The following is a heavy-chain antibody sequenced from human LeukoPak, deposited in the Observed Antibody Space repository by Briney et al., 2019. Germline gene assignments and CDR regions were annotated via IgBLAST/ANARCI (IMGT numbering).Heavy chain of an antibody. CDR2: IRSKANSYAT. D-gene: IGHD6-6*01. CDR3: TRKSSSGRGGDY. V-gene: IGHV3-73*01. Sequence: GGSLRLSCAASGFTFSGSAMHWVRQASGKGLEWVGRIRSKANSYATAYAASVKGRFTTSRDDSKNTAYLQMNSLKTEDTAVYYCTRKSSSGRGGDYWGQGTLVTVSS. CDR1: GFTFSGSA. J-gene: IGHJ4*02.